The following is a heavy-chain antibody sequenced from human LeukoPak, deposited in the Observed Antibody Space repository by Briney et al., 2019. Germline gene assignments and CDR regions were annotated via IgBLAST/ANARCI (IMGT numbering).Heavy chain of an antibody. J-gene: IGHJ4*02. Sequence: ASVKVSCKASGYTFTGYYMHWVRQAPGQGLEWMGWINPNSGGTNYAQKFQGRVTMTRDTSISTAYMELSRLRSDDTAVYYCAREWLGELLYGSVRGYLDYWGQGTLVTVSS. CDR1: GYTFTGYY. D-gene: IGHD3-10*01. CDR3: AREWLGELLYGSVRGYLDY. V-gene: IGHV1-2*02. CDR2: INPNSGGT.